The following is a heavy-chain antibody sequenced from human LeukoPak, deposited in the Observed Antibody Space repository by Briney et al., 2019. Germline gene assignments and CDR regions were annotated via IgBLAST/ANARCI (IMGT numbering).Heavy chain of an antibody. CDR3: ARVSGIAAAVPLDY. D-gene: IGHD6-13*01. CDR1: GFPFSSYA. J-gene: IGHJ4*02. V-gene: IGHV3-23*01. Sequence: GGSLRLSCAASGFPFSSYAMSWVRQAPGKGLEWVSTISNSDDSTYYADSVKGRFTISRDNAKNSLYLQMNSLRAEDTAVYYCARVSGIAAAVPLDYWGQGTLVTVSS. CDR2: ISNSDDST.